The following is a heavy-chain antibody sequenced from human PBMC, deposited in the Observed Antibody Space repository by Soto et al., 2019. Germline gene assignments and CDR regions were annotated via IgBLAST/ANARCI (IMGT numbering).Heavy chain of an antibody. V-gene: IGHV5-51*01. CDR1: GYSFTSYW. Sequence: PGESLKISCKGSGYSFTSYWIGWVRQMPGKGLEWMGIIYPGDSDTRYSPSFQGQVTISADKSISTAYLQWSSLKASDTAMYYCARGGENQQLVPTLGLIWFDPWGQGTLVTVSS. D-gene: IGHD6-6*01. CDR2: IYPGDSDT. CDR3: ARGGENQQLVPTLGLIWFDP. J-gene: IGHJ5*02.